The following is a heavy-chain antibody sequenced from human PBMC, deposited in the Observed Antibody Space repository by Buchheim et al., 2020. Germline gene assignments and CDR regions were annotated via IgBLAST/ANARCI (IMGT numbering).Heavy chain of an antibody. Sequence: EVLLVESGGGLIQPGGSLRLSCAASGFTFSTYAMSWVRQAPGKGLEWVSSISGSGGSEYYADSVKGRFTISRDKSKHTLFLHLNSLRAEDTAVYYCAKDLNYLGVATGTNYNYGMDVWGQGTT. V-gene: IGHV3-23*04. CDR2: ISGSGGSE. CDR3: AKDLNYLGVATGTNYNYGMDV. D-gene: IGHD1/OR15-1a*01. J-gene: IGHJ6*02. CDR1: GFTFSTYA.